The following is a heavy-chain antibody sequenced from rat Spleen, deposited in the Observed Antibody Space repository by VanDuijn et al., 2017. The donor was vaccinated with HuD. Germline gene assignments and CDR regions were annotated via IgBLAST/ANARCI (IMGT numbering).Heavy chain of an antibody. Sequence: EVQLVESGGGLVQPGGSLKLSCVASGFTFINYGMAWVRQAPTRGLEWVATINYDGRSTFYRDSVRDRFTISRDNGKNILYLQIDSLKSEDTATYYCARHGRGGTTYHYVMDVWGQGASVTVSS. V-gene: IGHV5-29*01. CDR3: ARHGRGGTTYHYVMDV. CDR2: INYDGRST. D-gene: IGHD4-3*01. J-gene: IGHJ4*01. CDR1: GFTFINYG.